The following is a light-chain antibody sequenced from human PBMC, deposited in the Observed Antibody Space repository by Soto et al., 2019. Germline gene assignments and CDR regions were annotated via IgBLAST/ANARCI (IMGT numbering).Light chain of an antibody. Sequence: EIVLTQSPGTLSLSPGERATLSCRASQSVSSRYLVWYQQKPGQAPRLLIYGASSRATGIPVRFSGSGSGTDFTLTISRLEPEDFAVYYWQQYGSSPPMYTFGQGTKLEI. V-gene: IGKV3-20*01. CDR2: GAS. J-gene: IGKJ2*01. CDR1: QSVSSRY. CDR3: QQYGSSPPMYT.